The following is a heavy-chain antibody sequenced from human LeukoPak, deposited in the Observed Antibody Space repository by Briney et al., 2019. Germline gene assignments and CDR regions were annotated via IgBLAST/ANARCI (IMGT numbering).Heavy chain of an antibody. V-gene: IGHV7-4-1*02. CDR3: AREIGTYYDFWSGYYNTRTFDY. D-gene: IGHD3-3*01. Sequence: GASVKVPCKASGYTFTSYAMNWVRQAPGQGLEWMGWINTNTGNPTYAQGFTGRFVFSLDTSASTAYLQISSLKAEDTAVYYCAREIGTYYDFWSGYYNTRTFDYWGQGTLVTVSS. CDR1: GYTFTSYA. J-gene: IGHJ4*02. CDR2: INTNTGNP.